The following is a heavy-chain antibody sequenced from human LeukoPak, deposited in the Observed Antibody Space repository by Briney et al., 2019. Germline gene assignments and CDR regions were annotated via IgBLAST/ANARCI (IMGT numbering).Heavy chain of an antibody. Sequence: SETLSLTCAVCGGSFSGYYWSWIRQPPGKGLEWIGRIYTSGSTNYNPSLKSRVTISVDTSKNQFSLKLSSVTAADMAVYYCASSSGPNWFDPWGQGTLVTVSS. CDR2: IYTSGST. CDR1: GGSFSGYY. J-gene: IGHJ5*02. D-gene: IGHD6-25*01. V-gene: IGHV4-59*10. CDR3: ASSSGPNWFDP.